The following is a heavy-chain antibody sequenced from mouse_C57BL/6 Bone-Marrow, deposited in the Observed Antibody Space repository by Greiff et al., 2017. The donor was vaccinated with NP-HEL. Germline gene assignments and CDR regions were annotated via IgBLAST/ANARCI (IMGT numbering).Heavy chain of an antibody. J-gene: IGHJ4*01. V-gene: IGHV1-50*01. CDR2: IDPSDSYT. D-gene: IGHD2-1*01. Sequence: QVQLKQPGAELVKPGASVKLSCKASGYTFTSYWMQWVKQRPGQGLEWIGEIDPSDSYTNYNHKFKGKATLTVDTSSSTAYMQLSSLTSEDSAVYYCARYGNYDAMDYWGQGTAVTVTS. CDR1: GYTFTSYW. CDR3: ARYGNYDAMDY.